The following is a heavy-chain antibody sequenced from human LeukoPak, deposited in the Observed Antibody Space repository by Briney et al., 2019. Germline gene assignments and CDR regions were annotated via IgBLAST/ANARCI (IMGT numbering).Heavy chain of an antibody. CDR3: ATGAYCSSTSCYKTGWFDP. CDR1: GYTLTELS. D-gene: IGHD2-2*02. Sequence: GASVNVSCKVSGYTLTELSMHWVRQAPGKGLEWMGGFDPEDGETIYAQKFQGRVTMTEDTSTDTAYMELSSLRSEDTAVYYCATGAYCSSTSCYKTGWFDPWGQGTLVTVSS. V-gene: IGHV1-24*01. J-gene: IGHJ5*02. CDR2: FDPEDGET.